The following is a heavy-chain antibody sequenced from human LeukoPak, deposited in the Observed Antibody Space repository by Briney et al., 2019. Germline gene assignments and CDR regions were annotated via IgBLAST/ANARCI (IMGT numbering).Heavy chain of an antibody. CDR3: ARVGFGRYYYYMDV. J-gene: IGHJ6*03. V-gene: IGHV4-59*01. Sequence: SETLSLTCTVSGGSIRSYYWSWIRQPPRKGLEWIGYIYHSGSTNYNPSLKSRVTISVDTSKNQFSLKLSSVTAADTAVYYCARVGFGRYYYYMDVWGKGTTVTVSS. CDR2: IYHSGST. CDR1: GGSIRSYY. D-gene: IGHD3-10*01.